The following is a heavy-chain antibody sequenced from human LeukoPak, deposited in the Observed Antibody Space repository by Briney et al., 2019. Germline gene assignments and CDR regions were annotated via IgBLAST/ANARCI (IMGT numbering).Heavy chain of an antibody. CDR2: IHYSGIT. J-gene: IGHJ6*03. D-gene: IGHD5-24*01. V-gene: IGHV4-59*11. CDR3: ARDRRDGYNYGYYYMDV. Sequence: NPSETLSLTCTVSGVSISSHSWSWVRQPPGKGLEWIGYIHYSGITNYNPSLKSRVTISFDTSKNQFSLRLTSVTAADTAVYYCARDRRDGYNYGYYYMDVWGKGTTVTVSS. CDR1: GVSISSHS.